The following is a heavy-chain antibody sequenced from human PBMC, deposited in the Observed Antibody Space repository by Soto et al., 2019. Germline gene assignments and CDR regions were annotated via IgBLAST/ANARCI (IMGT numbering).Heavy chain of an antibody. D-gene: IGHD2-8*01. Sequence: ASVKVSFKASGYSFTDYHIHWVRQAPGQGLEWLGRINPKSGGTSTAQKFQGWVTMTRDRSISTVYMELTRLRSDDTAVYFCARGHSTDCSNGVCSFFYNHEMDVWGQGTTVTVSS. CDR3: ARGHSTDCSNGVCSFFYNHEMDV. V-gene: IGHV1-2*04. CDR2: INPKSGGT. CDR1: GYSFTDYH. J-gene: IGHJ6*02.